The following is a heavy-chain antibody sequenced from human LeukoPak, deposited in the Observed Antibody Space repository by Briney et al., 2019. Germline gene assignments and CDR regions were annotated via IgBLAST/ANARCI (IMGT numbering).Heavy chain of an antibody. CDR1: GGSFSGYY. J-gene: IGHJ4*02. Sequence: SETLSLTCAVYGGSFSGYYWSWIRQPPGKGLEWIGEINHSGSTNYNPSLKSRVTISVDTSKNQFSLKLSSVTAADTAVYYCAREGETGYSGYDLEYYFDYWGQGTLVTVSS. CDR2: INHSGST. V-gene: IGHV4-34*01. CDR3: AREGETGYSGYDLEYYFDY. D-gene: IGHD5-12*01.